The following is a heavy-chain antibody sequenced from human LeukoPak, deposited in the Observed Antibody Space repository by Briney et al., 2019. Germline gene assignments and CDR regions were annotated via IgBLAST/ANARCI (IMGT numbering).Heavy chain of an antibody. D-gene: IGHD6-13*01. CDR2: MSYDGGDK. J-gene: IGHJ4*02. V-gene: IGHV3-30-3*01. CDR1: GFTFSTYA. Sequence: GGSLRLSCAASGFTFSTYAMHWVRQPPGKGLESVALMSYDGGDKNYADSVKGRFTISRDNPRNTLYLQMNGLRAEDTAVYYCARDSLGSIDSWGQGTLVTVSS. CDR3: ARDSLGSIDS.